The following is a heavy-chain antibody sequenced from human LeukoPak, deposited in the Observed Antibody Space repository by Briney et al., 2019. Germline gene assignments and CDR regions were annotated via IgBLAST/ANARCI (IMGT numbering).Heavy chain of an antibody. CDR3: ARDLSSGLNWFDP. J-gene: IGHJ5*02. Sequence: PGGSLRLSCAASGFTFSSYALSWVRQAPGKGLEWVSAISDNGGTTFYADSVKGRFTISRDNAKNSLYLQMNSLRAGDTALYYSARDLSSGLNWFDPWGQGALVTVSS. D-gene: IGHD3-22*01. CDR2: ISDNGGTT. CDR1: GFTFSSYA. V-gene: IGHV3-23*01.